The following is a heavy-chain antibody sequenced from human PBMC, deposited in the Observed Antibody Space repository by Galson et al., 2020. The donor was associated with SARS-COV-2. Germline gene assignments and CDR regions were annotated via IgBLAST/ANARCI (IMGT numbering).Heavy chain of an antibody. CDR3: VKGGGGAGGGYFVY. V-gene: IGHV3-30*18. D-gene: IGHD3-16*01. Sequence: GGSLRLSCAASGSTFSNSGMHWVRQAPGKGPEWVALISYPGSNLYYAASVAGRFTISRDNLRNTGVLEMNSLRTEDTAVYYCVKGGGGAGGGYFVYWGQGTLVTVAA. J-gene: IGHJ4*02. CDR2: ISYPGSNL. CDR1: GSTFSNSG.